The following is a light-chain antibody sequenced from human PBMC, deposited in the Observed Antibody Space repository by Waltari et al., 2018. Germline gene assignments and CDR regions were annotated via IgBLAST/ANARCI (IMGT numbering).Light chain of an antibody. CDR1: RSISYTKNY. CDR2: WAS. V-gene: IGKV4-1*01. J-gene: IGKJ1*01. Sequence: DIILTQSPETLAVSLGERATINCKSSRSISYTKNYLSWYQQKPGQAPRLLISWASTRDFGVPDRFSGSGSGADFTLTIDGLQAEDVAVYYCQQYYSNPTFGQGTKVKIK. CDR3: QQYYSNPT.